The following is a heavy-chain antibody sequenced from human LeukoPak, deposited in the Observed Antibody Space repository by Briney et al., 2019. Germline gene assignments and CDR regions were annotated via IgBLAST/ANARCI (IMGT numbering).Heavy chain of an antibody. J-gene: IGHJ4*02. CDR2: IKQDGSEQ. V-gene: IGHV3-7*05. Sequence: GGSLRLSCAASGFTLSSHWMSWVRQARGKGLEGVANIKQDGSEQYYVDSVRGRFTISRDNAKNSLYLQMNSLRAEDTAIYYCARESAGGPDYWGQGTLVTVSS. D-gene: IGHD6-19*01. CDR3: ARESAGGPDY. CDR1: GFTLSSHW.